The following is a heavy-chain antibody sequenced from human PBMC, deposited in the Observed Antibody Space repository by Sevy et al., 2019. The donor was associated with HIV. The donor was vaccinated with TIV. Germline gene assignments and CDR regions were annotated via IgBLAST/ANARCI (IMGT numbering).Heavy chain of an antibody. CDR2: ISYDGSNK. V-gene: IGHV3-30-3*01. D-gene: IGHD2-21*02. Sequence: GESLKISCAASGFTFSSYAMHWVRQAPGKGLEWVAVISYDGSNKYYADSVKGRFTISRDNSKNTLYLQMNGLRAEDTAVYYCAREDIVVVTHGAFDIWGQGTMVTVSS. CDR1: GFTFSSYA. J-gene: IGHJ3*02. CDR3: AREDIVVVTHGAFDI.